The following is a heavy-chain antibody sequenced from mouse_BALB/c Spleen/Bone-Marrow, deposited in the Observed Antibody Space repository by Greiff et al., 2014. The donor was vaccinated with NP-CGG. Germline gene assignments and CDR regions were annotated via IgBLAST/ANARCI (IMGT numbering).Heavy chain of an antibody. Sequence: HLVESGGGLVKPGGSLKLSCAASGFAFSSYDMSWVRQTPEKRLEWVAYISSGGGSTYYADTVKGRFTISRDNAKNTLYLQMSSLKSEDTAMYYCARQILRGFGYWGQGTPVTVSA. CDR1: GFAFSSYD. CDR3: ARQILRGFGY. V-gene: IGHV5-12-1*01. J-gene: IGHJ3*02. CDR2: ISSGGGST. D-gene: IGHD1-1*01.